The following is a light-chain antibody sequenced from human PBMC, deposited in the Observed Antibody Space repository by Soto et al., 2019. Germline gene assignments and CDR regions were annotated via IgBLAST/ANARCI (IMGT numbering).Light chain of an antibody. V-gene: IGKV3-15*01. J-gene: IGKJ2*01. CDR3: LQRSNWPPYT. CDR2: GAS. CDR1: QSVNSN. Sequence: EIMMTQSPVTLSVSPGERATLSCRASQSVNSNLAWYQQKPGQAPRLLIYGASTRATGIPASFIGNGSGTEFTLTASSLQPEDFAVYFCLQRSNWPPYTFGQGTKLEIK.